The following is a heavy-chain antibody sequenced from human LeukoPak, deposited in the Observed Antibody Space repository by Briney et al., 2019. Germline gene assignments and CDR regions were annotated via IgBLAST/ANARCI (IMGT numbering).Heavy chain of an antibody. D-gene: IGHD2-15*01. CDR3: AKGRVVDWFDP. V-gene: IGHV3-23*01. CDR2: ISGSDGST. CDR1: GFTFSSYS. Sequence: PGGSLRLSCAASGFTFSSYSMNWVRQAPGKGLEWVSAISGSDGSTYYADSVKGRFTISRDNSKNTLYLQMNSLRAEDTAVYYCAKGRVVDWFDPWGQGTLVTVSS. J-gene: IGHJ5*02.